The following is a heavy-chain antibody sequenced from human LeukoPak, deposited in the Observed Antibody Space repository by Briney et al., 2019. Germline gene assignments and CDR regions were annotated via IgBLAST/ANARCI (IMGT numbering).Heavy chain of an antibody. CDR3: ARCDGGTFPL. J-gene: IGHJ1*01. CDR2: ISGGGGTT. Sequence: GGSLRLSCAASGFTFNSYAMSWVRQAPGKGLEWVSAISGGGGTTYYADSVRGRFTISRDYLKNTLYLQMYSLRAENTAVYYCARCDGGTFPLWGQGTPVTVSS. V-gene: IGHV3-23*01. D-gene: IGHD2-21*01. CDR1: GFTFNSYA.